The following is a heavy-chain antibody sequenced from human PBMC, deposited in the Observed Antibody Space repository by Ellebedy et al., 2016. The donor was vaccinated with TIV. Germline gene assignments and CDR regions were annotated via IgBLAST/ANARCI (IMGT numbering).Heavy chain of an antibody. CDR1: GFTFDDYA. D-gene: IGHD5-18*01. J-gene: IGHJ4*02. Sequence: GGSLRLXXAASGFTFDDYAVHWVRQAPGKGLEWVSGISWNSGSIGYADSVKGRFTISRDNAKNSLYLQMNSLRAEDTALYYCAKDQVDTAMGGVDYWGQGTLVTVSS. V-gene: IGHV3-9*01. CDR2: ISWNSGSI. CDR3: AKDQVDTAMGGVDY.